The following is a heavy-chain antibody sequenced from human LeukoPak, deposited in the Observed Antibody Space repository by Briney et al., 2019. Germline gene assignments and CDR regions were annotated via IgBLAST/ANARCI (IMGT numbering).Heavy chain of an antibody. CDR2: INTYNGNT. CDR3: ARYMEPGYYYDSSGYLSSVFDP. D-gene: IGHD3-22*01. Sequence: ASVKVSCKASNYTFTTYGINWVRQAPGRGLEWVGWINTYNGNTKYTERFQGRVTMTTDTSTTTAYMELKSLRSDDTAIYYCARYMEPGYYYDSSGYLSSVFDPWGQGTLVTVSS. CDR1: NYTFTTYG. J-gene: IGHJ5*02. V-gene: IGHV1-18*01.